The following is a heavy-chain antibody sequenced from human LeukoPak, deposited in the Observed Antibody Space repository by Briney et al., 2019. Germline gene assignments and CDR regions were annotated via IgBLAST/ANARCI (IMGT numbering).Heavy chain of an antibody. V-gene: IGHV3-21*01. CDR3: ATPARGGSALP. CDR1: GFTFSSHG. CDR2: ISGSGDYT. D-gene: IGHD6-19*01. Sequence: GGSLRLSCAASGFTFSSHGMSWVRQAPGKGLEWVSTISGSGDYTYYADSVKGRFTISRDNAKNSLYLQMNSLRAEDTAVYYCATPARGGSALPWGQGTLVTVSS. J-gene: IGHJ5*02.